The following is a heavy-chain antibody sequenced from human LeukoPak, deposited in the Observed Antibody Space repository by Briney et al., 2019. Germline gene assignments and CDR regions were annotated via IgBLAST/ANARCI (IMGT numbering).Heavy chain of an antibody. CDR1: GFTFSSYS. D-gene: IGHD3-9*01. J-gene: IGHJ3*02. CDR3: ARDLSKPSAGLRYFDWLLYHDAFDI. CDR2: ISSSSSYI. V-gene: IGHV3-21*01. Sequence: PGGSLRLSCAASGFTFSSYSMHWVRQAPGKGLEWVSSISSSSSYIYYADSVKGRFTISRHNAKNSLYLQMDSLRAEDTAVYYCARDLSKPSAGLRYFDWLLYHDAFDIWGQGTMVTVSS.